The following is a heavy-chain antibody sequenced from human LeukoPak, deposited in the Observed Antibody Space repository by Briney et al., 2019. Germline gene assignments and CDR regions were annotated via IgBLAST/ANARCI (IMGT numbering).Heavy chain of an antibody. V-gene: IGHV3-21*01. Sequence: GGSLRLSCAASGFTFSSYSMNWVRQAPGEGLEWVSSISSSSSYIYYADSVKGRFTISRDNAKNSLYLQMNSLRAEDTAVYYCTRDGSGYYPEGAFDIWGQGTMVTVSS. CDR3: TRDGSGYYPEGAFDI. CDR1: GFTFSSYS. J-gene: IGHJ3*02. CDR2: ISSSSSYI. D-gene: IGHD3-22*01.